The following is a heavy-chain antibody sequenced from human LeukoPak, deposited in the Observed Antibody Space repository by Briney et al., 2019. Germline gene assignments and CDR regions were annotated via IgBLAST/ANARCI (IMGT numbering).Heavy chain of an antibody. CDR3: ARGNSHPLEH. J-gene: IGHJ5*02. CDR1: GGSISSGGHY. V-gene: IGHV4-31*03. CDR2: IYYSGST. D-gene: IGHD4-11*01. Sequence: SQTLSLTCTVSGGSISSGGHYWSWIRQHPGKGLEWIGYIYYSGSTNYNPSLKSRVTISVDTSKNQFSLKLSSVTAADTAVYYCARGNSHPLEHWGQGTLVSGSS.